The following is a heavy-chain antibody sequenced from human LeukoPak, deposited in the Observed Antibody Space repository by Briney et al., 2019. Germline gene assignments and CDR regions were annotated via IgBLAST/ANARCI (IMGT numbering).Heavy chain of an antibody. J-gene: IGHJ4*02. CDR2: INNKGGST. CDR3: AKGGQKLTLDC. V-gene: IGHV3-64*01. CDR1: GYTFSSYA. Sequence: GGSLRLSCAASGYTFSSYAMHWVPEAPGEGGEAGSGINNKGGSTDYANSVKGRFTTSRNNSKNTLYLQMGSLRPEDMAVYYCAKGGQKLTLDCWGQGTLVTVSS. D-gene: IGHD6-13*01.